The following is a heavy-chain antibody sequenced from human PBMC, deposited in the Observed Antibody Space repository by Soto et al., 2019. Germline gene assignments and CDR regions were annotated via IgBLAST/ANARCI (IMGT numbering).Heavy chain of an antibody. CDR3: ARAGCDGGSCYTLVGLRYGMDV. CDR2: ISYDGNNK. CDR1: GFTFSSYA. V-gene: IGHV3-30-3*01. Sequence: QVQLVESGGGVVQPGRSQRLSCAASGFTFSSYAMYWVRQAPGKGLEWVAVISYDGNNKYYADSVKGRFTISRDNSKNTLYMQMNSLRDEDTAVYYCARAGCDGGSCYTLVGLRYGMDVWGQGTTVTVSS. J-gene: IGHJ6*02. D-gene: IGHD2-15*01.